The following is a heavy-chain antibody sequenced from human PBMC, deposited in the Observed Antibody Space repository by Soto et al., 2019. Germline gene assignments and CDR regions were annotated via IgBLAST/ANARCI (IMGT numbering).Heavy chain of an antibody. CDR1: GGSISSDNSS. D-gene: IGHD3-3*01. V-gene: IGHV4-39*01. J-gene: IGHJ4*02. CDR3: ARGIYYFDY. CDR2: IYFAGST. Sequence: SETLSLTCPVSGGSISSDNSSWVWFRQPPGKGLEWIGNIYFAGSTYYNASLKSPVTLSVDTSKNQFSLRLSSVTAADTSVYYCARGIYYFDYWGQGTLVTVSS.